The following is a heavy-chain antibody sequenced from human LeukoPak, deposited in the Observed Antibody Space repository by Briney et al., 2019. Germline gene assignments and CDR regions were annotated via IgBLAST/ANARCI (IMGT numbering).Heavy chain of an antibody. V-gene: IGHV4-61*02. J-gene: IGHJ4*02. CDR3: ARERYGDYVFDY. Sequence: PSETLSLTCTVSGGSISSSSYYWSWIRQPAGTGLEWIGRIYTSGSTNYNPSLKSRVTISVDTSKNQFSLKLSSVTAADTAVYYCARERYGDYVFDYWGQGTLVTVSS. D-gene: IGHD4-17*01. CDR2: IYTSGST. CDR1: GGSISSSSYY.